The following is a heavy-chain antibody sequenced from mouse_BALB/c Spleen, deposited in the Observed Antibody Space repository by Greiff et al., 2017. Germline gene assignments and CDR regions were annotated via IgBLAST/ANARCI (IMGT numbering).Heavy chain of an antibody. CDR3: ARGYGNGAMDY. CDR1: GFTFSDYY. CDR2: ISDGGSYT. V-gene: IGHV5-4*02. J-gene: IGHJ4*01. D-gene: IGHD2-1*01. Sequence: EVQLVESGGGLVKPGGSLKLSCAASGFTFSDYYMYWVRQTPEKRLEWVATISDGGSYTYYPDSVKGRFTISRDNAKNNLYLQMSSLKSEDTAMYYCARGYGNGAMDYWGQGTSVTVSS.